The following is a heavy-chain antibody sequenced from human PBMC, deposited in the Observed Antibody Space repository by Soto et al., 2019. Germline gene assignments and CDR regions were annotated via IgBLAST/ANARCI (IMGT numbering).Heavy chain of an antibody. CDR1: GLTVSQNY. CDR2: LYAEGST. V-gene: IGHV3-53*01. J-gene: IGHJ6*02. D-gene: IGHD1-26*01. Sequence: VQLVESGGGLIQPGGSLRLSCVASGLTVSQNYMAWVRQAPEMGPQWVSVLYAEGSTYYTESVKGRFTISRDPSKNTLFLQMDGLRAEDTAVYYCVRPRTSGENYGMDVWGQGTTVTVSS. CDR3: VRPRTSGENYGMDV.